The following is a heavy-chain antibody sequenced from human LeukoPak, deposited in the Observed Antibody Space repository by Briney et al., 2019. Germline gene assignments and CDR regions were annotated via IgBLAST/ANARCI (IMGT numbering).Heavy chain of an antibody. CDR1: GGTFSSYA. Sequence: SVKVSCKASGGTFSSYAISWVRQAPGQGLEWMGGIIPIFGTANYAQKFQGRVTITADESTSTAYMELSSLRSEDTAVYYCARVDSGYGGYYYGMDVWGQGTTVTVSS. CDR3: ARVDSGYGGYYYGMDV. V-gene: IGHV1-69*13. J-gene: IGHJ6*02. CDR2: IIPIFGTA. D-gene: IGHD5-12*01.